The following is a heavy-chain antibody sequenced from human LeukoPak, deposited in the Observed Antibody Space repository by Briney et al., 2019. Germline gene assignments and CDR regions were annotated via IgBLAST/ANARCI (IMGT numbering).Heavy chain of an antibody. CDR3: ARDPFNCGGDCWDY. D-gene: IGHD2-21*02. V-gene: IGHV3-7*03. Sequence: GGSLRLSCAASGFTFSSYWMNWARQAPGKGLEWVASINHNGNVNYYVDSVKGRFTISRDNAKNSLYLQMSNLRAEDTAVYYCARDPFNCGGDCWDYWGQGTLVTVSS. J-gene: IGHJ4*02. CDR1: GFTFSSYW. CDR2: INHNGNVN.